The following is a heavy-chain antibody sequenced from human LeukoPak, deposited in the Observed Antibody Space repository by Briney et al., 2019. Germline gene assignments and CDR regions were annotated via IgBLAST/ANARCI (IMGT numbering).Heavy chain of an antibody. V-gene: IGHV4-39*07. CDR2: IYYSGST. CDR3: ARDGPSKHTVVVTARYFDY. J-gene: IGHJ4*02. Sequence: PSETLSLTCTVSGGSISSSSYYWGWIRQPPGKGLEWIGSIYYSGSTYYNPSLKSRVTISVDTSKNQFSLKLSSVTAADTAVYYCARDGPSKHTVVVTARYFDYWGQGTLVTVSS. D-gene: IGHD2-21*02. CDR1: GGSISSSSYY.